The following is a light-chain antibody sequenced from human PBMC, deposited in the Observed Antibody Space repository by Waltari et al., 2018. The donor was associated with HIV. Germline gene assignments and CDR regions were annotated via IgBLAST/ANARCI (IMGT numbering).Light chain of an antibody. CDR2: ATI. V-gene: IGLV1-40*01. CDR3: QSYDSSLTMV. Sequence: SVLTQPPSVSGAPGQPVTSPCPRGSSNIGPCSPVPWYQRLPGTAPKLLIFATINRPSGVPDRFSGSSSGTSASLAITGLQAEDEADYYCQSYDSSLTMVFGGGTKVTVL. CDR1: SSNIGPCSP. J-gene: IGLJ2*01.